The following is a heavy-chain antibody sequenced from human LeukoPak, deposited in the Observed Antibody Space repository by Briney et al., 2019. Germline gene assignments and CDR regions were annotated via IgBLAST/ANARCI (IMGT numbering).Heavy chain of an antibody. CDR3: TALRLAASDH. CDR1: GFTFSDAC. CDR2: ITSRADGGTI. Sequence: GRSLSLSCEVAGFTFSDACMSGVRGPPGGGLEGGGRITSRADGGTIDYAAPVQDRYTISRDHSRNTSQVHVNRLKPEDSGVYLCTALRLAASDHWGQGTLVTVSS. J-gene: IGHJ4*02. D-gene: IGHD6-19*01. V-gene: IGHV3-15*01.